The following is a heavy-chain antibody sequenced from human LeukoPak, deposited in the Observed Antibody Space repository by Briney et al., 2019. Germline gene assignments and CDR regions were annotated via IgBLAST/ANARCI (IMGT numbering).Heavy chain of an antibody. CDR3: AAEWYGSGSYYVY. D-gene: IGHD3-10*01. CDR2: IYYSGST. Sequence: SETLSLTCTVSGGSISSYYWSWIRQPPGKGLEWIGYIYYSGSTNYNPSLKSRVTISVDTSKNQFSLKLSSVTAADTAVYYCAAEWYGSGSYYVYWGQGTLVTVSS. V-gene: IGHV4-59*01. CDR1: GGSISSYY. J-gene: IGHJ4*02.